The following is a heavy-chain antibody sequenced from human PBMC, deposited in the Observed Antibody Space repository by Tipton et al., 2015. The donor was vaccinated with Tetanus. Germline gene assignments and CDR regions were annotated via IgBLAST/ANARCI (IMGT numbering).Heavy chain of an antibody. CDR2: ISGSSNYI. CDR1: GFTFSDYS. D-gene: IGHD3-10*01. CDR3: AKDHLAPGLYFDS. J-gene: IGHJ4*02. V-gene: IGHV3-21*04. Sequence: GSLRLSCAASGFTFSDYSMNWVRQAPGKGLEWVSSISGSSNYINYADSVKGRFTISRDNTKNSLFLQMNNLGAEDTAVYYCAKDHLAPGLYFDSWGQGTLVTVSS.